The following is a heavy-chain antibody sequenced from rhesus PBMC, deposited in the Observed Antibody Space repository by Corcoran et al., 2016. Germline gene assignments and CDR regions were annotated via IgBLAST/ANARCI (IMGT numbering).Heavy chain of an antibody. CDR2: IDRGDSDT. D-gene: IGHD5-24*01. J-gene: IGHJ4*01. V-gene: IGHV5-20*02. Sequence: EVQLVQSGAEVKRPGESLKISCKTSGYSFTSYWLSCVRQMPGKGLVWMEAIDRGDSDTSYSPSCQGQVTISDDKSISTADLQWSSLKASDTATYYCAKGYSGYKTHFDYWGQGVLVTVSS. CDR3: AKGYSGYKTHFDY. CDR1: GYSFTSYW.